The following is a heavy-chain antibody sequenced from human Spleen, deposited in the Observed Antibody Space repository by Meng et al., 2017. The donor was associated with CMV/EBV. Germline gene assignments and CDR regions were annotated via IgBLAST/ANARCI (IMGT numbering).Heavy chain of an antibody. D-gene: IGHD3-10*01. Sequence: GESLKISCAVSGFTFSRYWMHWVRQVPGKGLVWVSRINEDGSGTRYADSVKGRFTISRDNAKNTLYLEMNSLRVEDTAVYHCVRDEGFGIDNWGQGTLVTVSS. J-gene: IGHJ4*02. CDR3: VRDEGFGIDN. CDR1: GFTFSRYW. V-gene: IGHV3-74*01. CDR2: INEDGSGT.